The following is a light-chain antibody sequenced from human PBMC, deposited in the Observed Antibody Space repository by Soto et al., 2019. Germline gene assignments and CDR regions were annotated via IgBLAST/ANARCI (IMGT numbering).Light chain of an antibody. CDR2: SAS. Sequence: EDGLSQSLGTVSLSTGERATLSCRASQSVSSTYLAWYQQKPGQAPRLLIFSASSRASGIPDRFRGSGSGTDFTLTITMLEHDYVAYYCWQCDNSSRTFGQGTKVDI. V-gene: IGKV3-20*01. CDR3: WQCDNSSRT. J-gene: IGKJ1*01. CDR1: QSVSSTY.